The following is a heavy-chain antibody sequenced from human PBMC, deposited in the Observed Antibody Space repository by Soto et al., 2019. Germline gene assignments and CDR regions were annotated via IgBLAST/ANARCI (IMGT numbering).Heavy chain of an antibody. J-gene: IGHJ4*02. Sequence: QVHLVESGGGVVQPGTSLRLSCAASGFIFSSFGMHWVRQAPGKGLEWVAVKSYDGIDYNYADSVKGRFTISRYNSKNTVYLQMNSLRAEDTAMYYCAKVKSQMATVSFGSWGQASLSTVSS. D-gene: IGHD4-4*01. CDR3: AKVKSQMATVSFGS. CDR1: GFIFSSFG. CDR2: KSYDGIDY. V-gene: IGHV3-30*18.